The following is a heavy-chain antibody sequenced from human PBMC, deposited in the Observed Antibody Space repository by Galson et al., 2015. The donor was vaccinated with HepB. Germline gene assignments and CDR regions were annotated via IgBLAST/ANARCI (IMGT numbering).Heavy chain of an antibody. CDR3: AREKWELLLGRAYYFDH. J-gene: IGHJ4*02. D-gene: IGHD1-26*01. Sequence: SLRLSCAASGFTFSDHYLDWVRQAPGKGLEWVGRIRNKANGYTTEYAASVKGRFTISGDDSKNSLYLQMDSLKTEDTAVYYCAREKWELLLGRAYYFDHWGQGTLVTVSS. CDR1: GFTFSDHY. V-gene: IGHV3-72*01. CDR2: IRNKANGYTT.